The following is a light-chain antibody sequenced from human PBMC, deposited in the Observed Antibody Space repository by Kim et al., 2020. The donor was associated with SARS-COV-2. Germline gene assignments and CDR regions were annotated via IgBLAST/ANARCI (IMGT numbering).Light chain of an antibody. V-gene: IGLV3-1*01. CDR1: KLGDKY. CDR3: QAWDSSTVV. J-gene: IGLJ2*01. CDR2: RDS. Sequence: SYELTQPPTASVSPGQTASITCSGDKLGDKYVCWYQQKPGQSPVLVIYRDSKRPSGIPERFSGSNSGNTATLTISETQAMDEADYYCQAWDSSTVVFGGGTQLTVL.